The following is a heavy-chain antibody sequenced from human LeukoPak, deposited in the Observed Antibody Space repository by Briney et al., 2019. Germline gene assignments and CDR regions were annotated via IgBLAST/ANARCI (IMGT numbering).Heavy chain of an antibody. CDR1: VYTFTSYA. D-gene: IGHD2-15*01. J-gene: IGHJ6*03. Sequence: ASVKVSCKASVYTFTSYAMNGVRQAPEQGREWMGGINTNTGNPTYAQGFTGRFVFSLDTSVSTAYLQISSLKAEDTAVYYCARKSVAATPRDIVYQYYSMDVWGKGTTVTVSS. V-gene: IGHV7-4-1*02. CDR3: ARKSVAATPRDIVYQYYSMDV. CDR2: INTNTGNP.